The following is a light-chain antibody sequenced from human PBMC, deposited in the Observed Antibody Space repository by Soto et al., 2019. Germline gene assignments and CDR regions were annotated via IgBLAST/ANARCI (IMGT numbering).Light chain of an antibody. CDR2: DVS. CDR1: NSDVGGYNY. V-gene: IGLV2-14*03. Sequence: QSALTQPASVSGSPGQSITISCTGSNSDVGGYNYVSWYQQHPGKAPKLMIYDVSNRPSGVSDRFSGSKSGSTASLTIAGLQAEDEADYYCSSYRISSTLDYVVGTGTKLTVL. J-gene: IGLJ1*01. CDR3: SSYRISSTLDYV.